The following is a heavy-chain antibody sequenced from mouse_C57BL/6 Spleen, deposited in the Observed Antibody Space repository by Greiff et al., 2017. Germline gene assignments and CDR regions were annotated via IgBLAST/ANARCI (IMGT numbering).Heavy chain of an antibody. CDR3: ASSNSWFAY. V-gene: IGHV14-2*01. Sequence: EVQLQQSGAELVKPGASVKLSCTASGFNIKDYYMHWVKQRTEQGLEWIGRIDPEDGETNYAPKFQGKATISADKSSNTAYLQRSSLTSKDTAVYYCASSNSWFAYWGQGTLVTVSA. CDR1: GFNIKDYY. CDR2: IDPEDGET. D-gene: IGHD2-5*01. J-gene: IGHJ3*01.